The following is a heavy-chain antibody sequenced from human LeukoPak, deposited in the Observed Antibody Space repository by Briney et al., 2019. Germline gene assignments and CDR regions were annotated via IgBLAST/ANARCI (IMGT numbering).Heavy chain of an antibody. D-gene: IGHD2-21*01. J-gene: IGHJ4*02. Sequence: HTGGSLRLSCAASGFVFSTYGMHWVRQAPGKGLEWVAVIWSHGNTKKYADSVTGRFTISRDNAKNSLYLQMNSLRAEDTAVYYCASTGRLGSYDYWGQGTLVTVSS. V-gene: IGHV3-33*01. CDR2: IWSHGNTK. CDR3: ASTGRLGSYDY. CDR1: GFVFSTYG.